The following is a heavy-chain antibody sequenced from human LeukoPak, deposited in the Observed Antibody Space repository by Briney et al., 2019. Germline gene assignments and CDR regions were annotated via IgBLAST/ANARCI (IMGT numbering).Heavy chain of an antibody. D-gene: IGHD6-13*01. CDR2: ISYDGSNK. Sequence: PGGSLRLSCAASGFTFSSYGMHWVRQAPGKGLEWVAVISYDGSNKYYADSVKGRFTISRDNSKNTLYLQMNSLRAGDTAVYYCAKDLNSIAAGDYWGQGTLVTVSS. J-gene: IGHJ4*02. CDR1: GFTFSSYG. V-gene: IGHV3-30*18. CDR3: AKDLNSIAAGDY.